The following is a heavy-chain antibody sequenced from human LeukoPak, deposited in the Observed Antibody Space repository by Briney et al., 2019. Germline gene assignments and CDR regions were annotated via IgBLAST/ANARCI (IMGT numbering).Heavy chain of an antibody. Sequence: GGSLRLSCAASGFTFSSYAMHWVRQAPGKGLEWVAVISYDGSNKYYADSVKGRFTISRDNSKDTLYLQMNSLRAEDTAVYYCAREALIGSGSPNWFDPWGQGTLVTVSS. CDR3: AREALIGSGSPNWFDP. CDR1: GFTFSSYA. V-gene: IGHV3-30*04. CDR2: ISYDGSNK. J-gene: IGHJ5*02. D-gene: IGHD3-10*01.